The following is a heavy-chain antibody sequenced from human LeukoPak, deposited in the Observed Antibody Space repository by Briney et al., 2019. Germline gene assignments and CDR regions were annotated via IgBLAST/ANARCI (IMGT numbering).Heavy chain of an antibody. CDR1: GFTFRSYG. Sequence: GGSLRLSCVGSGFTFRSYGMHWVRQAPGKGLEWVAFIRHDGSKKFYADSVKGRFTISRDNSKNTLYLQMNSLRAEDTAVYYCARAAPSGSYRKAAFDIWGQGTMVTVSS. D-gene: IGHD1-26*01. CDR2: IRHDGSKK. V-gene: IGHV3-30*02. J-gene: IGHJ3*02. CDR3: ARAAPSGSYRKAAFDI.